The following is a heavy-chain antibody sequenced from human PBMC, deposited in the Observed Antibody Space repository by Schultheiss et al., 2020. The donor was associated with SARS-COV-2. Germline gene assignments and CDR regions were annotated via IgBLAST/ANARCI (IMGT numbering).Heavy chain of an antibody. Sequence: SGPTLVKPKQTLTLTCTFSGFSLTTNDMRVSWIRQPPGKRMEWIGSMHYSGSTNYNPSLKSRVTISVDTSKNQFSLKLTSVTAADTAVYYCARKYPVVGLEWSRWGQGTLVTVSS. V-gene: IGHV4-59*08. J-gene: IGHJ4*02. D-gene: IGHD3-3*01. CDR3: ARKYPVVGLEWSR. CDR2: MHYSGST. CDR1: GFSLTTNDM.